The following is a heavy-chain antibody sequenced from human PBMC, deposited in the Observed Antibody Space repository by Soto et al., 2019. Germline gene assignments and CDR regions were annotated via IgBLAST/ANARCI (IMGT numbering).Heavy chain of an antibody. CDR3: ARLRIATNNYKWFDP. J-gene: IGHJ5*02. CDR1: GAALKSGNYY. CDR2: IYVTGAV. D-gene: IGHD2-21*01. V-gene: IGHV4-31*03. Sequence: SETLSLTCSVSGAALKSGNYYWSWIRQVPGKGLEWIGHIYVTGAVDYNPSLRDRITISQDTSERQFSLNLRLVTAADTAVYYCARLRIATNNYKWFDPWGRGTLVTVSS.